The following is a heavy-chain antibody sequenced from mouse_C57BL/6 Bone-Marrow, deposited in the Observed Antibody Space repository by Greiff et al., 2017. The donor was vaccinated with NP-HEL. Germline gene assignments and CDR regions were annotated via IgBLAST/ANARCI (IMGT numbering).Heavy chain of an antibody. CDR1: GYTFTDYE. V-gene: IGHV1-15*01. Sequence: VQLQQSGAELVRPGASVTLSCKASGYTFTDYEMHWVKQTPMHGLEWIGSIDPATGGTAYNQKFKGKAILTADKSSSTAYMELRSLTSEDSAVYYCTRDRGDAMDDWGQGTSVTVSS. CDR2: IDPATGGT. J-gene: IGHJ4*01. CDR3: TRDRGDAMDD.